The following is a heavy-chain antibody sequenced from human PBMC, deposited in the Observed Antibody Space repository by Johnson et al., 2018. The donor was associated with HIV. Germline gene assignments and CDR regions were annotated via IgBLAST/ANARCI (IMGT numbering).Heavy chain of an antibody. J-gene: IGHJ3*02. V-gene: IGHV3-7*03. CDR1: GFTFSSYW. CDR3: ARPGYYYDSSGYDAFDI. Sequence: VQLVESGGGLVQPGGSLRLSCSASGFTFSSYWMSWVRQAPGKGLEWVANIKPDGNEKYYVDSVKGRFTISRDNAKNSLYLQRNSLRAEDTALYYCARPGYYYDSSGYDAFDIWGQGTMVTVSS. CDR2: IKPDGNEK. D-gene: IGHD3-22*01.